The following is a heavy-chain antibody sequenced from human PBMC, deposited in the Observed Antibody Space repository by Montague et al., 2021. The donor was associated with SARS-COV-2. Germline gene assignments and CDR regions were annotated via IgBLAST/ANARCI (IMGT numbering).Heavy chain of an antibody. Sequence: CAISGDSVSGNSAAWNWIRQSPSRGLEWLGRTYYRSKWYNEYAVSVNSRITINPDTSKNQFSLQMNSVTPEDTAVYYCARGADRHYFYGMDVWGQGTTVAVSS. CDR1: GDSVSGNSAA. J-gene: IGHJ6*02. CDR3: ARGADRHYFYGMDV. D-gene: IGHD6-19*01. V-gene: IGHV6-1*01. CDR2: TYYRSKWYN.